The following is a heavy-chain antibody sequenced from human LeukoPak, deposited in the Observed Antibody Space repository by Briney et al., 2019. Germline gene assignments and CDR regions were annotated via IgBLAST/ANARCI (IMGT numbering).Heavy chain of an antibody. CDR2: INHSGST. CDR1: GGSFSVYY. Sequence: SETLSLTCAVYGGSFSVYYWSWIRQPPGKGLEWIGEINHSGSTNYNPSLKSRVTISVDTSKNQFSLKLSSVTAADTAVYYCARAQPGIAAAGTVIDYWGQGTLVTVSS. D-gene: IGHD6-13*01. CDR3: ARAQPGIAAAGTVIDY. J-gene: IGHJ4*02. V-gene: IGHV4-34*01.